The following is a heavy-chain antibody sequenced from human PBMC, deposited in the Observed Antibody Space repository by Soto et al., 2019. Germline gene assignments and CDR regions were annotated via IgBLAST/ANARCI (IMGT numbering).Heavy chain of an antibody. Sequence: GASVKVSCKASGYTFTSYGISWVRQAPGQGLEWMGWISAYNGNTNYAQKLQGRVTMTIDTSTSTAYMELRSLRSDDTAVYYCARGSSSGWYEDAFDIWGQGTMVTVSS. CDR1: GYTFTSYG. J-gene: IGHJ3*02. V-gene: IGHV1-18*01. CDR2: ISAYNGNT. D-gene: IGHD6-19*01. CDR3: ARGSSSGWYEDAFDI.